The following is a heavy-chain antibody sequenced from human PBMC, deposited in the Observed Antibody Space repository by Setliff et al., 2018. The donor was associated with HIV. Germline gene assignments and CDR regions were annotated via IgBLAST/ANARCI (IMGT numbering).Heavy chain of an antibody. J-gene: IGHJ4*02. CDR2: IHTSGSP. CDR3: TGDYNSGSYRFDY. Sequence: PSETLSLTCTVSGGSISSYYWSWIRQPPGKGLEWIGYIHTSGSPDYPSGNIVYNPSFRSRVTLSLDTSKNQFSLKLTSVTAADAAVYYCTGDYNSGSYRFDYWGQGTPVTVSS. CDR1: GGSISSYY. D-gene: IGHD3-10*01. V-gene: IGHV4-4*08.